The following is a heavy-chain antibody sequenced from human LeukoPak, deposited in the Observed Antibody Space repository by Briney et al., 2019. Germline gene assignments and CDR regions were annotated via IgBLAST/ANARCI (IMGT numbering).Heavy chain of an antibody. Sequence: PGGSLRLSCAASGFAFKNCGMSWVRQAPGKGLEWVSLIGINGIRTDYADSVKGRFTISRDNSKNTLYLQTNTLRVEDTAVYYCAKSHRYCSGNNCYAFDSWGQGTLVTVTS. J-gene: IGHJ4*02. CDR1: GFAFKNCG. D-gene: IGHD2-2*01. V-gene: IGHV3-23*01. CDR2: IGINGIRT. CDR3: AKSHRYCSGNNCYAFDS.